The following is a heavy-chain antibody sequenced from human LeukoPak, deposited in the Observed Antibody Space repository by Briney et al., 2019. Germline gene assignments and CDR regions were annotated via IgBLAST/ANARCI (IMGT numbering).Heavy chain of an antibody. CDR2: IYHSGST. Sequence: PSETLSLTCAVSGGSISSSNWWSWVRQPPGKGLEWIGEIYHSGSTNYNPSLKSRVTIAVDKSKNQFSLKLSSVTAADTAVYYCARGRHWGYQLLYGWFDPWGQGTLVTVSS. V-gene: IGHV4-4*02. CDR3: ARGRHWGYQLLYGWFDP. J-gene: IGHJ5*02. CDR1: GGSISSSNW. D-gene: IGHD2-2*02.